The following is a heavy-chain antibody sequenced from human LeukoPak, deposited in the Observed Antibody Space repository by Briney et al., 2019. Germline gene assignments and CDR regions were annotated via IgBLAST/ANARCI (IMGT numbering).Heavy chain of an antibody. Sequence: GESLKISCKGSGYGFPTYWIAWVRQMPGKGLEWMGIIYPDESNIRYSPSFQGQVAISADKSISTAYLQWSSLKASDTTMYYCARPPSRGYSSSFEYWGQGTLVTVSS. CDR2: IYPDESNI. CDR1: GYGFPTYW. CDR3: ARPPSRGYSSSFEY. V-gene: IGHV5-51*01. D-gene: IGHD2-2*03. J-gene: IGHJ4*02.